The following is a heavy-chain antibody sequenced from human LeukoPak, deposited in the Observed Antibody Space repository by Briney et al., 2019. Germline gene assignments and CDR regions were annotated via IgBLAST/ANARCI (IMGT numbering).Heavy chain of an antibody. CDR2: ISSSSRYI. V-gene: IGHV3-21*01. CDR3: ASQRYSYGSRSAFDI. J-gene: IGHJ3*02. Sequence: GSLRLSCAASGFTFSTYSMNWVRQAPGKGLEWVSSISSSSRYIYYADSVKGRFTSSRDNAKNSLYLQMNSLRAEDTAVYYCASQRYSYGSRSAFDIWGQGTMVTVSS. CDR1: GFTFSTYS. D-gene: IGHD5-18*01.